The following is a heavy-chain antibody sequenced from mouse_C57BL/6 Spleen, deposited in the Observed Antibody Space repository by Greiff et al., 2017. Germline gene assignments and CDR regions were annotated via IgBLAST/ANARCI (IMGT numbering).Heavy chain of an antibody. J-gene: IGHJ4*01. Sequence: QVQLQQSGAELARPGASVKLSCKASGYNFTSYGISWVKQRTGQGLEWIGEIYPRSGNTYYNEKFKGKATLTADKYSSTAYMERRSLTSEDSAVYFCARSIYDGYLYAMDYWGQGTSVTVSS. CDR3: ARSIYDGYLYAMDY. CDR2: IYPRSGNT. CDR1: GYNFTSYG. V-gene: IGHV1-81*01. D-gene: IGHD2-3*01.